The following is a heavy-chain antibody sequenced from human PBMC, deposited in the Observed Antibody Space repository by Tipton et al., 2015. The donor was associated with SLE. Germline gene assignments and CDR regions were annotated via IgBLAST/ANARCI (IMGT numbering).Heavy chain of an antibody. CDR1: GFTFSSYA. D-gene: IGHD3-10*01. Sequence: SLRLSCAASGFTFSSYAMSWVRQAPGKGLEWVAFIRYDGSNKYYADSVKGRFTISRDNSKNTLYPQMNSLRAEDTAVYYCAKARGTGVFDYWGQGTLVTVSS. V-gene: IGHV3-30*02. CDR3: AKARGTGVFDY. J-gene: IGHJ4*02. CDR2: IRYDGSNK.